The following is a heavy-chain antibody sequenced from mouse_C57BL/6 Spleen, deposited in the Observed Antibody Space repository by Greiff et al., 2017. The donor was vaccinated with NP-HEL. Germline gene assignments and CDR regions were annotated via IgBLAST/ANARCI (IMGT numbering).Heavy chain of an antibody. CDR2: INPSTGGT. CDR1: GYSFTGYY. V-gene: IGHV1-42*01. J-gene: IGHJ1*03. CDR3: ARSSDSFPHFDV. D-gene: IGHD2-4*01. Sequence: VQLQQSGPELVKPGASVKISCKASGYSFTGYYMNWVKQSPEKSLEWIGEINPSTGGTTYNQKFKAKATLTVDKSSSTAYMQLKSLTSEDSAVYYCARSSDSFPHFDVWGTGTTVTVSS.